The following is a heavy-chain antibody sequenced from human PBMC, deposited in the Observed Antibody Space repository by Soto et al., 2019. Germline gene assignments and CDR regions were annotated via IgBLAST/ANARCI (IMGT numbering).Heavy chain of an antibody. Sequence: EVQLVESGGGLVQPGGSLRLSCAASGFTFRSYEMNWVRQAPGQGLEWISYISSSGTTIYFAGSVKGRFTLYRDNAKNSLYLQMNTLRAEDTALYYCATSTVTYSRGMYVWGQGTTVTDSS. CDR1: GFTFRSYE. D-gene: IGHD4-17*01. J-gene: IGHJ6*02. CDR3: ATSTVTYSRGMYV. V-gene: IGHV3-48*03. CDR2: ISSSGTTI.